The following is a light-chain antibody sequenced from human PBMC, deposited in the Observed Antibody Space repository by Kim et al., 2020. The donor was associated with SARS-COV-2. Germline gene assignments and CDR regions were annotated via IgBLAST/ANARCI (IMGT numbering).Light chain of an antibody. Sequence: DIQMTQSPSSLSASEGDRVTISCQASQDIRYYLNWYQQKPGKAPKLLIFDAAELEPGVPSRFSGSGSGTDFTLTINSLQPEDIGVYYRQQYDGLPLTFGGGTKVDIK. J-gene: IGKJ4*01. V-gene: IGKV1-33*01. CDR1: QDIRYY. CDR2: DAA. CDR3: QQYDGLPLT.